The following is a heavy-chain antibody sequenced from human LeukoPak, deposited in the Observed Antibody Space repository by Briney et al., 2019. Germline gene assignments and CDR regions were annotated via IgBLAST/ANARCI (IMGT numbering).Heavy chain of an antibody. CDR2: FDPEDGET. V-gene: IGHV1-24*01. CDR3: ANTPVGARRGAFDI. CDR1: GFTLDELS. Sequence: VASVKVSCKVSGFTLDELSMHWLRQAPGKGPEWMGGFDPEDGETVYAQKFQDRVTLTEDRSTDIAYMELSSLRFEDTAVYYCANTPVGARRGAFDIWGQGTMVTVSS. J-gene: IGHJ3*02. D-gene: IGHD1-26*01.